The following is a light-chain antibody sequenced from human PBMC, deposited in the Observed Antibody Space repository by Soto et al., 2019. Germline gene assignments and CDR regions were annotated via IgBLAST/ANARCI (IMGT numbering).Light chain of an antibody. CDR2: SAS. V-gene: IGKV3-15*01. CDR3: QQYNNWPIT. Sequence: EIVMTQSPSTLSVSPGERATLSCRASQSVGSNLAWYHQKPGQAPSLLIYSASTRATGIPARFSGSGSGTEFTLTISSLQSEDFAVYYCQQYNNWPITFGQGTRLEI. CDR1: QSVGSN. J-gene: IGKJ5*01.